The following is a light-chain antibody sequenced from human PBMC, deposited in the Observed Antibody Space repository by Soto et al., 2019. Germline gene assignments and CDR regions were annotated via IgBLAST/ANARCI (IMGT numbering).Light chain of an antibody. CDR3: QQRSNWPLLT. CDR1: QSVSNY. V-gene: IGKV3-11*01. CDR2: DAS. Sequence: EIVLTQSPATLSLSPGERATLSCRASQSVSNYLAWYQQKPGQAPRLLIYDASNRATGIPARFSGSGSGTDFTLTISNLEPEDFAVYYCQQRSNWPLLTFGGGTKVIIK. J-gene: IGKJ4*01.